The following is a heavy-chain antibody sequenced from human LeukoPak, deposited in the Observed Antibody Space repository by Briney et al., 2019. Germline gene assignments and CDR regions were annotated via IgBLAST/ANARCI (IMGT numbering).Heavy chain of an antibody. CDR3: AKGGYCSGGSCYRNLYYFDY. CDR1: GFTFSSYA. CDR2: ISGSGGST. D-gene: IGHD2-15*01. Sequence: GGSLRLSCAASGFTFSSYAMSWVRQAPGKGLEWVSAISGSGGSTYYADSVKGRLTISRDNSKNTLYLQMNSLRAVDTAVYYCAKGGYCSGGSCYRNLYYFDYWGQGTLVTVSS. J-gene: IGHJ4*02. V-gene: IGHV3-23*01.